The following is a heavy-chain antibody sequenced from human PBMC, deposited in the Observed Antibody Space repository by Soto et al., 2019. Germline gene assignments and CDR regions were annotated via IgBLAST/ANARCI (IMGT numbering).Heavy chain of an antibody. CDR1: GYTFTSYG. CDR2: ISAYNGNT. CDR3: ARVPTRSYYGGNSDSKAVHWFAP. Sequence: GASVKVSCKASGYTFTSYGISWVRQAPGQGLEWMGWISAYNGNTNYAQKLQGRVTMTTDTSTSTACMELRSLRSDDTAVYYCARVPTRSYYGGNSDSKAVHWFAPWGQGTLVTVSS. V-gene: IGHV1-18*01. J-gene: IGHJ5*02. D-gene: IGHD4-17*01.